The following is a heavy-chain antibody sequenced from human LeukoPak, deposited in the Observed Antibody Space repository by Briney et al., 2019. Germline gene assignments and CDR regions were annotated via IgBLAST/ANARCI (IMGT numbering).Heavy chain of an antibody. J-gene: IGHJ4*02. D-gene: IGHD3-10*01. CDR3: ARAVGGGESY. CDR2: IKPDGSQK. Sequence: GGSLRLSCAASGFSFSNYWMHWVRQAPGKGLEWVANIKPDGSQKYYVDSVEGRFTISRENAKNSLYLQMGSLRAEDTAIYYCARAVGGGESYWGQGTLVTVSS. V-gene: IGHV3-7*04. CDR1: GFSFSNYW.